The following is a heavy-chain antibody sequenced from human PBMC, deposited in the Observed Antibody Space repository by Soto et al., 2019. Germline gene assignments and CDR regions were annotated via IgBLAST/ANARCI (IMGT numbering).Heavy chain of an antibody. J-gene: IGHJ4*02. CDR3: GREYASQFDDYGACGFDY. V-gene: IGHV3-23*01. CDR1: GFRFSSKA. CDR2: ISGSGSST. D-gene: IGHD5-12*01. Sequence: EVQLLESGGGLVQPGGSLRLSCAASGFRFSSKAMSWVRQAPGKGLEWVSIISGSGSSTYYTDSLKGRFTISRDTSKNTVTLEMNHLRAEDAAAYYCGREYASQFDDYGACGFDYWGQGALVYVS.